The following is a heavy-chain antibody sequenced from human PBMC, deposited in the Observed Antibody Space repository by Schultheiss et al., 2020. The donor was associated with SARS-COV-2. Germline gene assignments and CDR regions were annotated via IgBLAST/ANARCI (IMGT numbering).Heavy chain of an antibody. CDR1: GFTFSSYE. CDR2: ISSSGSTI. Sequence: GGSLRLSCAASGFTFSSYEMNWVRQAPGKGLEWVSYISSSGSTIYYADSVKGRFTISRDNAKNSLYLQMNSLRAEDTAVYYCARVGGLGRPHWGAFDYWGQGTLVTVAS. D-gene: IGHD7-27*01. J-gene: IGHJ4*02. V-gene: IGHV3-48*03. CDR3: ARVGGLGRPHWGAFDY.